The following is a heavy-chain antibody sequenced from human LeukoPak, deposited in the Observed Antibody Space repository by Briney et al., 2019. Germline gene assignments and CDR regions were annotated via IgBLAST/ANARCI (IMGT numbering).Heavy chain of an antibody. CDR3: ARRNTPGGYSYGTVWWFDP. D-gene: IGHD5-18*01. J-gene: IGHJ5*02. CDR2: IYTSGST. V-gene: IGHV4-38-2*02. CDR1: GYSISSGYY. Sequence: PSETLSLTCTVSGYSISSGYYWGWIRQPPGKGLEWIGYIYTSGSTNYNPSLKSRVTISVDTSKNQFSLKLSSVTAADTAVYYCARRNTPGGYSYGTVWWFDPWGQGTLVTVSS.